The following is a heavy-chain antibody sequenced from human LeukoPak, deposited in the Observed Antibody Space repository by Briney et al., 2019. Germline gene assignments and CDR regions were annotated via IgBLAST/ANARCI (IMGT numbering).Heavy chain of an antibody. CDR2: ISYDGSNK. J-gene: IGHJ4*02. CDR3: ARPVAAAAGYFDY. CDR1: GFTFSSYA. V-gene: IGHV3-30-3*01. Sequence: PGGSLRLSCAASGFTFSSYAMHWVRQAPGKGLEWVAVISYDGSNKYYADSVKGRFTISRDSSKNTLYLQMNSLRAEDTAVYYCARPVAAAAGYFDYWGQGTLVTVSS. D-gene: IGHD6-13*01.